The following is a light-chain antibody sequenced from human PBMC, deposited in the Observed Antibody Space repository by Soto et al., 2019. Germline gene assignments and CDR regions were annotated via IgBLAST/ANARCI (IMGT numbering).Light chain of an antibody. J-gene: IGKJ2*02. CDR2: GAS. CDR3: QQYNNWPPWT. CDR1: QSVSSN. Sequence: EIVMTQSPATLSVSPGERATISCRASQSVSSNLAWYQQKPGQAPRLLIYGASTRATGIPARFSGSGSGTAFTLTISSLQSEDFAVYYCQQYNNWPPWTFGQGAKLEIK. V-gene: IGKV3-15*01.